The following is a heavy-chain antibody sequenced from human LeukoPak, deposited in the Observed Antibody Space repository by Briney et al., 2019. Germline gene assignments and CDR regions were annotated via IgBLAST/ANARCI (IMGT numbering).Heavy chain of an antibody. J-gene: IGHJ4*02. D-gene: IGHD5-24*01. V-gene: IGHV3-66*01. CDR1: GFPFMSNY. CDR2: IYSGGST. CDR3: ARDRQSYFDY. Sequence: LGGSLRLSSAASGFPFMSNYMSWVRQAPGKGLEWVSVIYSGGSTYYADSVKGRFTISRDNSKTTLYVQMNSPRAEETAVFYCARDRQSYFDYWGQGTLVTVSS.